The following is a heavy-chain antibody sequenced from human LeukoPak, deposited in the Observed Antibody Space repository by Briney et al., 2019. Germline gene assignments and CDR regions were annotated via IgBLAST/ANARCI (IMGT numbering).Heavy chain of an antibody. J-gene: IGHJ4*02. CDR2: IIPIFGTA. CDR1: GGTFSSYA. D-gene: IGHD3-22*01. V-gene: IGHV1-69*13. Sequence: SVKVSCKASGGTFSSYAISWVRQAPGQGLEWMGGIIPIFGTANYAQKFQGRVTITADESTSTAYMELSSLRSEDTAVYYCARVLARGTFYYYDSSGSLDYWGQGTLVTVSS. CDR3: ARVLARGTFYYYDSSGSLDY.